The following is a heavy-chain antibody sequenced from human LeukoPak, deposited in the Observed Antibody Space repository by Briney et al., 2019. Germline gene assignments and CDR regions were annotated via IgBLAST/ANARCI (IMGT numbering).Heavy chain of an antibody. CDR1: GFPLSTYG. CDR2: IHYDGYTT. Sequence: PGGSLRLSCVTSGFPLSTYGAHWVRQAPGSGLEWLAYIHYDGYTTNYADSVKGRFTISRENSKNTLYLQMNSLRTEDTAVYYCAKDVAYTFDYWGQGTLVTVSS. V-gene: IGHV3-30*02. CDR3: AKDVAYTFDY. D-gene: IGHD3-16*01. J-gene: IGHJ4*02.